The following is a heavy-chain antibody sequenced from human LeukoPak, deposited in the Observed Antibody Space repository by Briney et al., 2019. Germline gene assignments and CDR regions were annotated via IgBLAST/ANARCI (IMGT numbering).Heavy chain of an antibody. Sequence: GESLKISCKGSGYSFTSYWIGWVRQMPGKGLEWMGIIYPGDSDTRYSPSFQGQVTISADKSISTAYLQWSSLKASDTAMYYCARQKTVERWWDTAMPRGYFDYWGQGTLVTVSS. V-gene: IGHV5-51*01. J-gene: IGHJ4*02. CDR1: GYSFTSYW. D-gene: IGHD5-18*01. CDR2: IYPGDSDT. CDR3: ARQKTVERWWDTAMPRGYFDY.